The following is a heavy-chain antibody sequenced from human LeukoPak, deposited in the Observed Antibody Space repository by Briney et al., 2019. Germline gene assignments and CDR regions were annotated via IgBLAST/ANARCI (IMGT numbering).Heavy chain of an antibody. Sequence: SETLSLTCTVSGSSISSYYWSWIRQPAGKGLEWIGRIYTSGSTNYNPSLKSRVTMSVDTSKNQFSLKLSSVTAADTAVYYCARESRDWNYEDYWGQGTLVTVSS. D-gene: IGHD1-7*01. CDR1: GSSISSYY. CDR3: ARESRDWNYEDY. J-gene: IGHJ4*02. CDR2: IYTSGST. V-gene: IGHV4-4*07.